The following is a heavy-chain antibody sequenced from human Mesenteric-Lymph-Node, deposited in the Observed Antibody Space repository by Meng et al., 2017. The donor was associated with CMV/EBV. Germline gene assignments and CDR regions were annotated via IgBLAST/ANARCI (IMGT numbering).Heavy chain of an antibody. D-gene: IGHD5-18*01. CDR3: ARVGYFDDIDY. Sequence: SETLSLTCTVSGVSVSSGSYYWSWIRQSPGKGLEWIGYIYYSGSTNYNPSLKSRVTISVDTSKNQFSLKLTSVTAADTAVYYCARVGYFDDIDYWGQGTLVTVSS. V-gene: IGHV4-61*01. J-gene: IGHJ4*02. CDR2: IYYSGST. CDR1: GVSVSSGSYY.